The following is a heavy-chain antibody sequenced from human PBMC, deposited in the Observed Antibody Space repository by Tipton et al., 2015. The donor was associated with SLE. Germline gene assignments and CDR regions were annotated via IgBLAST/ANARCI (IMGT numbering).Heavy chain of an antibody. CDR3: AKVSPWVDC. Sequence: SLRLSCVASGFTFTDFAMGWFRQVPGTGLEWVSLIYTGGSTFYADSVEGRFTISRDDSENMVHLEMDNVRLEDMAVYHRAKVSPWVDCWGQGTPVTVSS. CDR1: GFTFTDFA. J-gene: IGHJ4*02. CDR2: IYTGGST. V-gene: IGHV3-23*03. D-gene: IGHD7-27*01.